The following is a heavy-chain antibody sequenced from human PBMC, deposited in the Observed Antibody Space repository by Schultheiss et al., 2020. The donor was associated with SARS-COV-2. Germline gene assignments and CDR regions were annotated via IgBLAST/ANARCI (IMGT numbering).Heavy chain of an antibody. J-gene: IGHJ5*02. V-gene: IGHV1-69*04. CDR3: AREGFPKYSSSWSSLNWFDP. CDR1: GGTFSSYT. CDR2: IIPILGIA. D-gene: IGHD6-13*01. Sequence: SVKVSCKASGGTFSSYTISWVRQAPGQGLEWMGRIIPILGIANYAQKFQGRVTITADKSTSTAYMELSSLRSEDTAVYYCAREGFPKYSSSWSSLNWFDPWGQGTLVTVSS.